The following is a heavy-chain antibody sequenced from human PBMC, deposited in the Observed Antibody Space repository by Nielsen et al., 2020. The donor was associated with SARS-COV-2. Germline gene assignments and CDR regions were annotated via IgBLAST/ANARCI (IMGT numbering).Heavy chain of an antibody. D-gene: IGHD3-22*01. Sequence: VRQAPGKGLEWVSVIYTGGSTYYADSVKGRFTISRDNSKNTLYLQMNSLRAEDTAVYYCAKDQSPYYYDSSGYYSGFDYWGQGTLVTVSS. J-gene: IGHJ4*02. CDR2: IYTGGST. V-gene: IGHV3-53*01. CDR3: AKDQSPYYYDSSGYYSGFDY.